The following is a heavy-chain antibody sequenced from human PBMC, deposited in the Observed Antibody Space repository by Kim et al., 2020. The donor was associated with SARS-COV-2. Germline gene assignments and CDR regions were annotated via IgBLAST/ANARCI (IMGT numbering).Heavy chain of an antibody. Sequence: SVKVSCKASGGTFSSYAISWVRQAPGQGLEWMGGIIPIFGTANYAQKFQGRVTITADESTSTAYMELSSLRSEDTAVYYCAKTYGSGSYFDYWGQGTLVTVSS. V-gene: IGHV1-69*13. D-gene: IGHD3-10*01. CDR3: AKTYGSGSYFDY. CDR1: GGTFSSYA. CDR2: IIPIFGTA. J-gene: IGHJ4*02.